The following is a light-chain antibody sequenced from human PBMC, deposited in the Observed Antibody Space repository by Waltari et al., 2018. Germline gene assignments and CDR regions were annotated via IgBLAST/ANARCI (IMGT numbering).Light chain of an antibody. J-gene: IGKJ5*01. CDR1: HSVDTS. Sequence: EIVLTQSPATLSLSPGDRATLSCRASHSVDTSLAWYQQKLCQAPRLLIYDVFYRATGIPARFSGRGSGTDFTLTISSLEPEDFALYFCQQRRDWPITFGQGTRLEIK. CDR2: DVF. CDR3: QQRRDWPIT. V-gene: IGKV3-11*01.